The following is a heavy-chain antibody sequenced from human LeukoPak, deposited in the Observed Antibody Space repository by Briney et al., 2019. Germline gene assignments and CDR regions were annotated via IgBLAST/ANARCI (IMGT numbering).Heavy chain of an antibody. V-gene: IGHV3-74*01. CDR3: ARDRYSYDH. Sequence: GGSLRLPCAASGFTFSNYWMHWVRQVPGKGLVWVSYIKSDGTTNYADSVKGRFTISRDNAKSTLFLQMNSLRAEDTALYYCARDRYSYDHWGQGTLVTVSS. CDR1: GFTFSNYW. CDR2: IKSDGTT. J-gene: IGHJ4*02. D-gene: IGHD3-3*01.